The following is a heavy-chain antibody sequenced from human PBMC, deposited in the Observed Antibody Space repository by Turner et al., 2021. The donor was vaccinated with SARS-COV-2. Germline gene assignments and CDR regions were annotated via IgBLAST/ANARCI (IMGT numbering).Heavy chain of an antibody. V-gene: IGHV3-33*08. J-gene: IGHJ4*02. CDR1: GFTFSSYG. D-gene: IGHD3-22*01. Sequence: QVQLLESRGGVVQPGRSLRLSCPASGFTFSSYGMNWVRQAPGKGLEWVAVIWYDGSNKYYADSVKGRFTISRDNSKNTLYLQMNSLRAEDTAVYYCAREGSGDYDSSGYFDHWGQGTLVTVSS. CDR2: IWYDGSNK. CDR3: AREGSGDYDSSGYFDH.